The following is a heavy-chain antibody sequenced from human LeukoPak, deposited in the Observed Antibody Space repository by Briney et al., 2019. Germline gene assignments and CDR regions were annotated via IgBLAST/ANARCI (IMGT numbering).Heavy chain of an antibody. V-gene: IGHV4-39*01. D-gene: IGHD5-24*01. Sequence: PETLSLTCTVSRGSLSSSSYYWGWVRQPPGKGMEWLGRIYYSGSTYYNPSLKSRVTISVDTSKNQCSLKLSSVTAAETAVYYCARHCGYKSPHCGDFDYWGQGTLVTVSS. CDR3: ARHCGYKSPHCGDFDY. CDR1: RGSLSSSSYY. CDR2: IYYSGST. J-gene: IGHJ4*02.